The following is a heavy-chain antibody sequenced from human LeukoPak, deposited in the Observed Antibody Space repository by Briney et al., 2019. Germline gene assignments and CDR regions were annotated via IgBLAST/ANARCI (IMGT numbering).Heavy chain of an antibody. CDR1: GDSSSSSIYY. J-gene: IGHJ4*02. V-gene: IGHV4-39*07. CDR2: IDYSGST. CDR3: AREYTLYRSGWFLDY. Sequence: SETPSLTCAVSGDSSSSSIYYWGWIRQPPGEGLEWIGSIDYSGSTYYNPSLKSRATISIDKSKNQFSLKLSSVTAADTAVYYCAREYTLYRSGWFLDYWGQGTVVTVSS. D-gene: IGHD6-19*01.